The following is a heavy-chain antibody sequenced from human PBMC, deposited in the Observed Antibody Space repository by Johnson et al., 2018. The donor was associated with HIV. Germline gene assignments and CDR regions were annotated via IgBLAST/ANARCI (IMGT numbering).Heavy chain of an antibody. CDR2: ISYDGSNE. Sequence: QVQLVESGGGVVQPGRSLRLSCAASGFTFSTYGMHWVRQAPGKGLEWVAVISYDGSNEYYVESVKGRFTISRDNAKNSLYLQMNSLRAEDTALYYCARDSDQYSSGWYEQLDAFDIWGQGTMVTVSS. D-gene: IGHD6-19*01. CDR3: ARDSDQYSSGWYEQLDAFDI. J-gene: IGHJ3*02. V-gene: IGHV3-30*03. CDR1: GFTFSTYG.